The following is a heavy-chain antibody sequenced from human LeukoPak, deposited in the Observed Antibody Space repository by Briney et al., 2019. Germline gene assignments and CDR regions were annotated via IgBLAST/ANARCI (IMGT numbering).Heavy chain of an antibody. D-gene: IGHD3-22*01. CDR2: ISGSGGST. CDR1: GFTFSSYA. J-gene: IGHJ4*02. CDR3: AKDPLRRYYDSSGYKYYFDY. V-gene: IGHV3-23*01. Sequence: GGSLRLSCAASGFTFSSYAMSWVRQAPGKGLEWVSAISGSGGSTYYADSVTGRFTISRDNSKNTLYLQMNSLRAEDTAVYYCAKDPLRRYYDSSGYKYYFDYWGQGTLVTVSS.